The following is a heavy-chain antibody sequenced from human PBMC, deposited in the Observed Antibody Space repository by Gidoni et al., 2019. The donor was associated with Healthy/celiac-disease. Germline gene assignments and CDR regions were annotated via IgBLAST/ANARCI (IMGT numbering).Heavy chain of an antibody. Sequence: QVQLVQSGAEVKKPGASVKVSCTASGSTFTVYYMHWVRQAPGQGLEWMGWINPNSGGTNYAQKFQGWVTMTRDTSISTAYMELSRLRSDDTAVYYCARTSGYDHYFDYWGQGTLVTVSS. D-gene: IGHD5-12*01. J-gene: IGHJ4*02. CDR2: INPNSGGT. CDR3: ARTSGYDHYFDY. CDR1: GSTFTVYY. V-gene: IGHV1-2*04.